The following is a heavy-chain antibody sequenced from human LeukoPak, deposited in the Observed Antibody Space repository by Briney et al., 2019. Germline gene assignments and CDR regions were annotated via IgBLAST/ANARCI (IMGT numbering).Heavy chain of an antibody. Sequence: PGGSLRLSCEASGFTFSSYAMTWVRQALGKGLEWVSAISGSGGNTYYADSVKGRFTISRDNSKNTLFLQMSSLRAEDTADYFCVKGRYSGSHYVGDFWGQGTLVTVSS. CDR3: VKGRYSGSHYVGDF. CDR2: ISGSGGNT. V-gene: IGHV3-23*01. D-gene: IGHD6-6*01. CDR1: GFTFSSYA. J-gene: IGHJ4*02.